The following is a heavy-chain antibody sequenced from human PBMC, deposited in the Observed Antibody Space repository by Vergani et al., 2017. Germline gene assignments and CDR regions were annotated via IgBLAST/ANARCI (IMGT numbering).Heavy chain of an antibody. CDR2: MSSTSSYI. CDR3: AREAPHMDV. V-gene: IGHV3-21*01. Sequence: EVQLVESGGGLVKPGGSLRLSCAASGFTFSSYTMNWVRQAPGKGLEWVSSMSSTSSYIYYADSVKGRFTISRDNAKNSLYLQMNSLRAEDTAVYYCAREAPHMDVWGKGTTVTVSS. CDR1: GFTFSSYT. J-gene: IGHJ6*03.